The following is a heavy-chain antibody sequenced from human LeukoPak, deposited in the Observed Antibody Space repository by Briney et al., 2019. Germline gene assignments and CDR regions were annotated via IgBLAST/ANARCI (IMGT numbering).Heavy chain of an antibody. CDR1: DSSITSTYY. CDR3: ARVLHAPYLIDS. J-gene: IGHJ4*02. D-gene: IGHD2-8*01. CDR2: VFRLQTVRT. Sequence: SETLSLTCTVSDSSITSTYYWSWFRQPPRKVLEWIATVFRLQTVRTFNNPSLGSRVTMSLDPSHNQFSLNLTSVTAADTALYFCARVLHAPYLIDSWGQGTLVTVSS. V-gene: IGHV4-38-2*02.